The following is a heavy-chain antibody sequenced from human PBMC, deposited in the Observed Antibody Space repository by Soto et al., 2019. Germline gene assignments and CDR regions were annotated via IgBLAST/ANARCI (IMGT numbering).Heavy chain of an antibody. CDR1: GGSISSGDYY. V-gene: IGHV4-30-4*01. J-gene: IGHJ6*02. CDR3: ARDCIYYDSSGYYYYYGMDV. D-gene: IGHD3-22*01. Sequence: LSLTCTVSGGSISSGDYYWSWIRQPPGKGLEWSGDIYYSGSTYYNPSLKSRGTISVDTSKNQFSLKLSSVTAADTAVYYCARDCIYYDSSGYYYYYGMDVWGQGT. CDR2: IYYSGST.